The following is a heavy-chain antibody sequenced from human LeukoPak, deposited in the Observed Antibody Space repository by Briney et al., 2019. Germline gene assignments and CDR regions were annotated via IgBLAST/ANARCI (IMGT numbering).Heavy chain of an antibody. V-gene: IGHV3-21*01. CDR1: GFTFSSYS. J-gene: IGHJ6*03. CDR2: ISSSSSYI. D-gene: IGHD1-1*01. Sequence: GGSLRLSCAASGFTFSSYSMNWVRQAPGKGLEWVSSISSSSSYIYYADSVKGRFTISRDNAKNSLYLQMNSLRAEDTAVYYCAKKGQAGTGRNYMDVWGKGTTVTVAS. CDR3: AKKGQAGTGRNYMDV.